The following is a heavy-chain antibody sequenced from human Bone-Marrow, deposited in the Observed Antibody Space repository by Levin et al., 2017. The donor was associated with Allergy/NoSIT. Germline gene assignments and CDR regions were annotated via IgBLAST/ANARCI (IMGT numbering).Heavy chain of an antibody. CDR1: GFTFSSYA. V-gene: IGHV3-30-3*01. Sequence: GESLKISCAASGFTFSSYAMHWVRQAPGKGLEWVAVISYDGSNKYYADSVKGRFTISRDNSKNTLYLQMNSLRAEDTAVYYCAREPPYYYYYGMDVWGQGTTVTVSS. CDR2: ISYDGSNK. J-gene: IGHJ6*02. CDR3: AREPPYYYYYGMDV.